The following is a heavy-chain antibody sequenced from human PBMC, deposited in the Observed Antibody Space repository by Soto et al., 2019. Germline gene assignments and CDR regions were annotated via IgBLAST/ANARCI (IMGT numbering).Heavy chain of an antibody. CDR3: ARAPFSYCGGDCYSGDGFDI. V-gene: IGHV1-69*13. D-gene: IGHD2-21*02. CDR2: IIPIFGTA. J-gene: IGHJ3*02. Sequence: SVKISCKASGGTFSSSAISWVRQAPGQGLEWMGGIIPIFGTANYAQKFQGRVTITADESTSTAYMELSSLRSEDTAVYYCARAPFSYCGGDCYSGDGFDIWGQGTMVTVSS. CDR1: GGTFSSSA.